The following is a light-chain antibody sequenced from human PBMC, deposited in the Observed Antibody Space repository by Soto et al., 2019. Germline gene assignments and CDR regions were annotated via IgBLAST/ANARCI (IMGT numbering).Light chain of an antibody. CDR2: GAS. Sequence: EIVLTQSPGTLSLSPGERATLSCRASQSVSSSYLAWYQQKPGQAPRLLIYGASTRATGLPDRFSGRGSGTDFTLTISRLESEDFAVYYCQQYGSSPCTFGQGTKLEIK. J-gene: IGKJ2*02. V-gene: IGKV3-20*01. CDR1: QSVSSSY. CDR3: QQYGSSPCT.